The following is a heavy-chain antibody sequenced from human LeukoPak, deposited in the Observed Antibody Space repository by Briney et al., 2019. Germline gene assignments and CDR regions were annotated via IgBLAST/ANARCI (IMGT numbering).Heavy chain of an antibody. CDR2: ITSSSSYI. CDR3: ARWSSWLDY. Sequence: PGGSLRLSCAASGFTFSSYSMNWVRQAPGKGLEWVSSITSSSSYIYYADSVKGRFTISRDNAKNSLYLQVNSLRAEDTAVYYCARWSSWLDYWGQGTLVTVSS. CDR1: GFTFSSYS. J-gene: IGHJ4*02. V-gene: IGHV3-21*01. D-gene: IGHD5-12*01.